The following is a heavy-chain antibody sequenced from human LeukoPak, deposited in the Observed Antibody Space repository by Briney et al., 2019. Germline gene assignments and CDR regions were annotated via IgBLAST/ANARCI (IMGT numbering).Heavy chain of an antibody. J-gene: IGHJ4*02. CDR3: AKKNRDIVVVPAATYDY. V-gene: IGHV3-23*01. CDR2: ISGSGGST. CDR1: GFTFSSYA. Sequence: PGGSLRLSCAASGFTFSSYAMSWVRQAPGKGLEWVSAISGSGGSTYYADSVKGRFTISRVNSKNTLHLQMNSLRAEDTAVYYCAKKNRDIVVVPAATYDYWGQGTLVTVSS. D-gene: IGHD2-2*01.